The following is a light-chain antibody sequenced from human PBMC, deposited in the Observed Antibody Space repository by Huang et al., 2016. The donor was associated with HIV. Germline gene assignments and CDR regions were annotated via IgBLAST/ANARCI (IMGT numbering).Light chain of an antibody. CDR2: GAS. Sequence: DTQMTQSPSSLSASVGDRVTIPCRASQTISTDLNWYQQQPGKAPKLLIYGASSLQSGVTSRFIGSVAGTDFTLTIRSLQREDFATYFCQQSYSTPWTFGQGTKVEIK. CDR3: QQSYSTPWT. CDR1: QTISTD. J-gene: IGKJ1*01. V-gene: IGKV1-39*01.